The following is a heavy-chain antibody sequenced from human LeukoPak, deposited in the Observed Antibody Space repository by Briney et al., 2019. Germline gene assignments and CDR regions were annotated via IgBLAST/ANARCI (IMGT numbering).Heavy chain of an antibody. CDR3: AKRSAESSGYFDS. V-gene: IGHV3-23*01. CDR2: ITGSGKFT. CDR1: GITFIHYS. D-gene: IGHD6-19*01. Sequence: PGGSLRLSCAASGITFIHYSQNWGRQGPGEGLELVSAITGSGKFTDYADSVKGRFTISRDNSKNTLYLQMNSLRAEDTAIYYCAKRSAESSGYFDSWGQGTLVTVSS. J-gene: IGHJ4*02.